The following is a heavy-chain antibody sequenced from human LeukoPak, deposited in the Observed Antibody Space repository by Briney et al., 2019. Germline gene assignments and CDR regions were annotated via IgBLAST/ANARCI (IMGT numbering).Heavy chain of an antibody. CDR2: INHSGST. D-gene: IGHD3-10*01. V-gene: IGHV4-34*01. CDR3: ARGVPYYYGSGNWFDP. CDR1: GGSFSGYY. Sequence: SETLSLTCAVYGGSFSGYYWSWIRQPPGKGLEWIGEINHSGSTNYNPSLKSRVTISVDTSKNQFSLKLSSVTAADTAVYYCARGVPYYYGSGNWFDPWGQGTLVTVSS. J-gene: IGHJ5*02.